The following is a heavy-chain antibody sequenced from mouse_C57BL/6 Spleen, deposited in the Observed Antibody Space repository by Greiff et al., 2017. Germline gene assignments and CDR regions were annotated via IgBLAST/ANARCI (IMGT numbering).Heavy chain of an antibody. CDR1: GFNINDYY. J-gene: IGHJ3*01. V-gene: IGHV14-2*01. CDR3: AYSNWFAY. D-gene: IGHD2-5*01. Sequence: VQLQQSGAELVKPGASVKLSCTASGFNINDYYMHWVKQRTEQGLEWIGRIDPENGETKYAPKYQGKAPITADTSSNTAYLQLSILTSEDTAVYYCAYSNWFAYWGQGTLVTVSA. CDR2: IDPENGET.